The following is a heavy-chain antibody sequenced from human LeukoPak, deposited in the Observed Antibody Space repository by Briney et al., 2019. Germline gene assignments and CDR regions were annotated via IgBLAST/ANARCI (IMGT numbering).Heavy chain of an antibody. Sequence: GRSLRLSCPASGFTFNNYAMHWVRPAPGKGLEWVAVISYDGSNKYYVDSVKGRFTISRDDSKSTLYLQMNTLRAEDTAVYYCARDRCVSCPAWNWFDPWGQGTLVTVSP. CDR3: ARDRCVSCPAWNWFDP. CDR1: GFTFNNYA. D-gene: IGHD2-2*01. J-gene: IGHJ5*02. V-gene: IGHV3-30*04. CDR2: ISYDGSNK.